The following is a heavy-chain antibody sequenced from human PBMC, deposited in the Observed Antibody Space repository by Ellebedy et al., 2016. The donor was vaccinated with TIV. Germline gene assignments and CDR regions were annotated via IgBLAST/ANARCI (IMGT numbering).Heavy chain of an antibody. Sequence: GESLKISXAASGFTFSTYTMSWVRQAPGKGLEWVSAIGASGGDTYYADSVKGRFTISRDNSKNTLYLQINTLRAEDSAVYYCAKDLRWGGLDYWGQGTLVTVSS. CDR1: GFTFSTYT. CDR2: IGASGGDT. V-gene: IGHV3-23*01. J-gene: IGHJ4*02. D-gene: IGHD3-16*01. CDR3: AKDLRWGGLDY.